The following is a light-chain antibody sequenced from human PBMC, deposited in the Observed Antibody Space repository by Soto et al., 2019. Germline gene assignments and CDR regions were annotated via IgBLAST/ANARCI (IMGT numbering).Light chain of an antibody. V-gene: IGLV4-69*01. CDR1: SGHSSYA. Sequence: QLVLTQSPSASASLGASVKLTCTLSSGHSSYAIAWHQQQPEKGPRYLMKLNSDGSHSKGDGIPDRFSGSSSGAERYLTISSLQSEDEADYCCQTWGTGPVLFGGGTKLTVL. CDR3: QTWGTGPVL. CDR2: LNSDGSH. J-gene: IGLJ2*01.